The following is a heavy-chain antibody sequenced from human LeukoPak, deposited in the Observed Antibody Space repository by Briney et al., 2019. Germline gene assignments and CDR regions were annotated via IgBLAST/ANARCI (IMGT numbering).Heavy chain of an antibody. Sequence: SETLSLTCTVSGGSIGSSRYYWGWIRQPPGKGLEWIGSIYYSGSTYYNPSLKSRVTISVDTSKNQFSLKLSSVTAADTAVYYCARDTNYYDRSGYEDAFDIWGQGTMVTVSS. V-gene: IGHV4-39*07. D-gene: IGHD3-22*01. CDR3: ARDTNYYDRSGYEDAFDI. CDR2: IYYSGST. CDR1: GGSIGSSRYY. J-gene: IGHJ3*02.